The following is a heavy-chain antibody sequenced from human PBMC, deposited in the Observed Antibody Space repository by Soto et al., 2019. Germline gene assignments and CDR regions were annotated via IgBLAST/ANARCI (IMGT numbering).Heavy chain of an antibody. CDR1: GGSISSYY. J-gene: IGHJ4*02. D-gene: IGHD3-22*01. CDR3: ARVDSSGSYFDH. Sequence: QVQLQESGPGLVKPSETLSLTCTVSGGSISSYYWSWIRQPPGKGLEWIGYIYHTGSTNYNPSLKSRITLSAATSKNQFSLKLSSVTAADTAMYYCARVDSSGSYFDHCGQGTLVTVSS. CDR2: IYHTGST. V-gene: IGHV4-59*01.